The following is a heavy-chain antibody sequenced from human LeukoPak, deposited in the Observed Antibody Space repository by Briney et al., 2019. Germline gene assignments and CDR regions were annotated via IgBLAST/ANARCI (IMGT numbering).Heavy chain of an antibody. D-gene: IGHD3-16*02. CDR1: GFTFSSYA. J-gene: IGHJ4*02. CDR2: ISYDGSNK. Sequence: GGSLRLSCAASGFTFSSYAMHWVRQAPGKGLEWVAVISYDGSNKYYADSVKGRFTISRDNAKNSLYLQMNSLRAEDTAVYYCARDLGYYDYVWGSYRSKGTYDYWGQGTLVTVSS. CDR3: ARDLGYYDYVWGSYRSKGTYDY. V-gene: IGHV3-30-3*01.